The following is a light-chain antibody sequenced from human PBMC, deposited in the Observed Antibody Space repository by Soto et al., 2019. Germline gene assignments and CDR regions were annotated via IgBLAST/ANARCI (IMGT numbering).Light chain of an antibody. CDR2: GAS. CDR3: QQDGSLSWT. CDR1: QSVSSNY. Sequence: DIVLTQSPGTLSLSPGERATLSCRASQSVSSNYLAWYQQKPGQAPRLLIHGASTKATGVPDRFSGSGSGTDFTLTISRLEPEDFAVYHCQQDGSLSWTFGQGTKFEIK. J-gene: IGKJ1*01. V-gene: IGKV3-20*01.